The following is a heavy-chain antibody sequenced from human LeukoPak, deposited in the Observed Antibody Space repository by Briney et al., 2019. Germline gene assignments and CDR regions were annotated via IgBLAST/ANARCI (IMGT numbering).Heavy chain of an antibody. D-gene: IGHD1-14*01. J-gene: IGHJ4*02. V-gene: IGHV1-69*13. CDR1: GGTFSSYA. CDR3: AREGHYYTGEPEHYSDY. Sequence: SVKVSCKASGGTFSSYAISWVRQAPGQGLEWMGGIIPIFGTANYAQKFQGRVTITADESTSTAYMELSSLRSEDTAVYYCAREGHYYTGEPEHYSDYWGQGTLVTVSS. CDR2: IIPIFGTA.